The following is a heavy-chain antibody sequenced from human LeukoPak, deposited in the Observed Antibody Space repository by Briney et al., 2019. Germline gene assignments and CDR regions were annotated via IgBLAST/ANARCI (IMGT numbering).Heavy chain of an antibody. CDR2: ISSVGTTI. Sequence: PGGSLRLSCAASGFSFSSYEMNWVRQAPGKGLEWVSYISSVGTTIYYADSVKGRFTISRDNAKNSLYLQMDSLRAEDTAVYYCAREDHYESSGYYRSGDYWGQGTLVTVSS. CDR1: GFSFSSYE. V-gene: IGHV3-48*03. D-gene: IGHD3-22*01. CDR3: AREDHYESSGYYRSGDY. J-gene: IGHJ4*02.